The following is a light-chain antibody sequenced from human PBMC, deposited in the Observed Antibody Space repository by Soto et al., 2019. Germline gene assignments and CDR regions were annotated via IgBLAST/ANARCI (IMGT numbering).Light chain of an antibody. Sequence: QSVLTQPPSASGTPGQRVTISCSGSSSNIGSFYVYWYQQLPGTAPKLLIYKNNQRPLGVPDRFSGSKSGTSASLAISGLRSEDEADYYCAAWDDSLSGPGVFGAGTQLTVL. CDR3: AAWDDSLSGPGV. CDR1: SSNIGSFY. J-gene: IGLJ7*01. CDR2: KNN. V-gene: IGLV1-47*01.